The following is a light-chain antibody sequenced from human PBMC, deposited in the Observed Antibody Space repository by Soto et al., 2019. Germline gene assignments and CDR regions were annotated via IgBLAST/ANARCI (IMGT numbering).Light chain of an antibody. V-gene: IGLV2-14*01. J-gene: IGLJ1*01. Sequence: QSALTQPASVSGSPGQSITISCTGTSSDVGGYNYVSWYQHHPGEAPKLMIFEVTKRPSGVSSRFSGSKSGNTASLTISGLQSEDEADYFCSSYTTSSTYVFGSGTKVTVL. CDR3: SSYTTSSTYV. CDR2: EVT. CDR1: SSDVGGYNY.